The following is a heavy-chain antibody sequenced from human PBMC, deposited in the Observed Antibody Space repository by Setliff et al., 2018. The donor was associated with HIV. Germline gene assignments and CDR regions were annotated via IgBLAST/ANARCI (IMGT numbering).Heavy chain of an antibody. V-gene: IGHV1-69*10. CDR2: IIPILGIS. CDR3: ARDTGPGYCSGGSCYREERPYWYFDL. J-gene: IGHJ2*01. D-gene: IGHD2-15*01. Sequence: ASVKVSCKASGGTLSSYAISWVRQAPGQGLEWMGGIIPILGISNYAQKFQGRVTITADKSTSTAYMELSSLRSEDTAVYYCARDTGPGYCSGGSCYREERPYWYFDLWGRGTLVTVSS. CDR1: GGTLSSYA.